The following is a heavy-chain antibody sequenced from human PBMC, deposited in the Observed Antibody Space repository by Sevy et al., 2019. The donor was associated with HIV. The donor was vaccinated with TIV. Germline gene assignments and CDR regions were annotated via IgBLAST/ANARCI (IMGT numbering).Heavy chain of an antibody. V-gene: IGHV3-23*01. CDR3: ARPSPRTAAAASAFYDN. D-gene: IGHD6-13*01. J-gene: IGHJ4*02. Sequence: GGSLGLSCVVSGYSFSSYAISWVRQAPGKGLEWVSTINGRGGSTYYADSVKGRFTTSRDNPKNTLFLQMINLGVDDTAIYYCARPSPRTAAAASAFYDNWGQGTLVTVSS. CDR2: INGRGGST. CDR1: GYSFSSYA.